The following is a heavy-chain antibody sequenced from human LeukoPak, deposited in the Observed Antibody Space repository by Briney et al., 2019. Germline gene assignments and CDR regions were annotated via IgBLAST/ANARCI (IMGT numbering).Heavy chain of an antibody. CDR2: IWYDGSNK. Sequence: GGSLRLSCVVSGFTFSVYGMHWVHQAPGKGLEWVAVIWYDGSNKYYADSVKGRFTISRDNSKNTLYLQMNSLRAEDTAVYYCARGTAGYDFWSAYYTGAFDIWGQGTMVTVSS. V-gene: IGHV3-33*01. J-gene: IGHJ3*02. CDR3: ARGTAGYDFWSAYYTGAFDI. D-gene: IGHD3-3*01. CDR1: GFTFSVYG.